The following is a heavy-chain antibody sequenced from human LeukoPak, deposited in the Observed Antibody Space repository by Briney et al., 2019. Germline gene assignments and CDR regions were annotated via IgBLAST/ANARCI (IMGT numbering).Heavy chain of an antibody. Sequence: SETLSLTCTVSGGSINNYYWSWIRQPPGKGLEWIGYIYYSGSTNYNPSLKSRVTISVDTSKNQFSLKLSSVTAADTAVYYCARATDHYDFWSGYYYYMDVWGKGTTVTVSS. CDR1: GGSINNYY. CDR2: IYYSGST. D-gene: IGHD3-3*01. V-gene: IGHV4-59*01. CDR3: ARATDHYDFWSGYYYYMDV. J-gene: IGHJ6*03.